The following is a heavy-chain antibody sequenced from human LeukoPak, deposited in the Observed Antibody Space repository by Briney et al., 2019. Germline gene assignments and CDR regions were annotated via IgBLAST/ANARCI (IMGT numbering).Heavy chain of an antibody. Sequence: SETLSLTCAVYGGSFSGYYWSWLRQPQGKGLEWIGEINHSGSTNYNPSLKSRVTISVDTSKNQFSLKLSSVTAADTAVYFCASIPLRLVSYYFDYWSRGTLVTVSS. V-gene: IGHV4-34*01. CDR3: ASIPLRLVSYYFDY. D-gene: IGHD2-8*01. J-gene: IGHJ4*02. CDR1: GGSFSGYY. CDR2: INHSGST.